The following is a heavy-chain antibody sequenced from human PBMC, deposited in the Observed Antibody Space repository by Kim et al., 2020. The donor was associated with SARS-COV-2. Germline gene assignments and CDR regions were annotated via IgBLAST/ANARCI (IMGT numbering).Heavy chain of an antibody. CDR3: VRYGRNYGAVH. D-gene: IGHD1-7*01. V-gene: IGHV3-64D*06. Sequence: GGSLRLSCSASGFAFSDYAIHWVRRAPGMGLQYVSATTRDGDGSFYADSVKDRFTIFRDNSKSTLFLQMSGLRIEDTAIYECVRYGRNYGAVHWGQGTLVSVS. CDR2: TTRDGDGS. CDR1: GFAFSDYA. J-gene: IGHJ4*02.